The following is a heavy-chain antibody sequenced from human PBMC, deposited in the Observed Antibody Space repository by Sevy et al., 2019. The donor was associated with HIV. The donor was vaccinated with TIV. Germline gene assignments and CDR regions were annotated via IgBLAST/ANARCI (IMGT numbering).Heavy chain of an antibody. J-gene: IGHJ6*03. Sequence: GGSLRLSCAASGFTFDDYDMSWVRQAPGKGLEWVSGINWNGGSTGYADSVKGRFTISRDNAMNSLYLQMNSLRAEDTALYYCARESPLYYYFYMDVWGKGTTVTVSS. CDR1: GFTFDDYD. V-gene: IGHV3-20*04. CDR3: ARESPLYYYFYMDV. CDR2: INWNGGST.